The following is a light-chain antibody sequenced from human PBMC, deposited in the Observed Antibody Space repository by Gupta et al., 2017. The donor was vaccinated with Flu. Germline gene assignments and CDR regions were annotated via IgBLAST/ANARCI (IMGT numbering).Light chain of an antibody. Sequence: EIVLTQSPATLSLSPGERATLSCRASQSVSSYLAWYQQKPGQAPRLLIYDASNRATGIPARFSGSGSGTEFTLTISSREPEDFAVYYCQQRSNWLLTFGGGTXVEIK. J-gene: IGKJ4*01. CDR3: QQRSNWLLT. V-gene: IGKV3-11*01. CDR2: DAS. CDR1: QSVSSY.